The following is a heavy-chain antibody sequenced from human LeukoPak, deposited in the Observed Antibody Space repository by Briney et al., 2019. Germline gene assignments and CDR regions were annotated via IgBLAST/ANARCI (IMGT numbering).Heavy chain of an antibody. CDR1: GFTFSCYA. V-gene: IGHV3-23*01. Sequence: PGGSLRLSCAASGFTFSCYAMSWVPQAPGKGLEWVASISGSGCSTYYADSVKGRFTISRDNSKNTLYLQMNSLRAEDTAVYYCAKKGASYYYDSSGYNWGQGTMVTVSS. J-gene: IGHJ4*02. CDR2: ISGSGCST. CDR3: AKKGASYYYDSSGYN. D-gene: IGHD3-22*01.